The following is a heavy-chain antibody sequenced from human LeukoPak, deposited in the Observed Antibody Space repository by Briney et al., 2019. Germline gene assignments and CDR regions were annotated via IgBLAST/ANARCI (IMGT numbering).Heavy chain of an antibody. Sequence: SLILSCATSGFTFISYGMHWVRKPPRPGLVLVSRINSYMSTTTYADSVKGRFTISRDNAKNTLYLQMNSLRAEDTAVYYCARAGRGLRYFDWLTYDYWGQGTLVTVSS. CDR2: INSYMSTT. CDR1: GFTFISYG. CDR3: ARAGRGLRYFDWLTYDY. V-gene: IGHV3-74*01. J-gene: IGHJ4*02. D-gene: IGHD3-9*01.